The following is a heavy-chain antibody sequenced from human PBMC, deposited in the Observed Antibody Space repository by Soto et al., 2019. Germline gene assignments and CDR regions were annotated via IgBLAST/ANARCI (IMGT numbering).Heavy chain of an antibody. CDR3: ARGDGAAAGPYFDY. V-gene: IGHV4-34*01. J-gene: IGHJ4*02. D-gene: IGHD6-13*01. CDR2: INHSGST. CDR1: CGSFSGYY. Sequence: SLTCAVYCGSFSGYYWSWIRQPPGKGLEWIGEINHSGSTNYNPSLKSRVTISVDTSKNQFSLKLSSVTAADTAVYYCARGDGAAAGPYFDYWGQGTLVTVSS.